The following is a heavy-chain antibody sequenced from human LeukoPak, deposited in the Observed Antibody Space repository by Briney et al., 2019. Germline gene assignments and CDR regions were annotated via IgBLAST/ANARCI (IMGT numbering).Heavy chain of an antibody. CDR2: INTDGSST. CDR3: TREIEAVSFDP. V-gene: IGHV3-74*01. Sequence: HAGGSLRLSCAASGFTFSSYSMNWVRQAPGKGLVWVSRINTDGSSTSYADSVKGRFTISRDNAKNTLYLQMNSLRAEDTAVYYCTREIEAVSFDPWGQGTLVTVSS. J-gene: IGHJ5*02. CDR1: GFTFSSYS. D-gene: IGHD6-13*01.